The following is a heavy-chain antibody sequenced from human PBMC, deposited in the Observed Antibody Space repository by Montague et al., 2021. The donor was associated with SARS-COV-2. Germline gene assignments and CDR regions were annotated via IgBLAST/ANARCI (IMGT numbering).Heavy chain of an antibody. CDR3: ARDDIVLQGVTKGMDV. D-gene: IGHD3-10*01. J-gene: IGHJ6*02. Sequence: SETLSLTCTVSGGSISSSNYYWGWIRQPPGKGLEWIGNMYYSGSTYYNPSLKSRVTISIDTSKNQFSLKLSSVTAADTAVYYCARDDIVLQGVTKGMDVWGPGTPVTVSS. CDR1: GGSISSSNYY. CDR2: MYYSGST. V-gene: IGHV4-39*07.